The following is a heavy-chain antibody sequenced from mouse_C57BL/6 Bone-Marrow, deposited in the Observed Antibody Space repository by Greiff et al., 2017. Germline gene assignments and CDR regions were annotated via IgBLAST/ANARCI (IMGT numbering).Heavy chain of an antibody. V-gene: IGHV1-19*01. Sequence: EVKLVESGPVLVKPGASVKMSCKASGYTFTDYYMNWVKQSHGKSLEWIGVFNPYNGGTSSNQKFKGKATLTVDKSSSTAYMELNSLTSEDSAVYYCAREGYYYGSSFWFAYWGQGTLVTVSA. CDR1: GYTFTDYY. CDR3: AREGYYYGSSFWFAY. J-gene: IGHJ3*01. D-gene: IGHD1-1*01. CDR2: FNPYNGGT.